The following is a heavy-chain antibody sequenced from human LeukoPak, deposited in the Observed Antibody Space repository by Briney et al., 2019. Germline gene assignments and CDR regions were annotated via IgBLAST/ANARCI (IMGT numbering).Heavy chain of an antibody. CDR1: RFTFSDYF. J-gene: IGHJ4*02. V-gene: IGHV3-11*04. CDR2: ISSSGTG. CDR3: ARTAYCGGNCYYFPDY. D-gene: IGHD2-21*02. Sequence: GGSLRLSCAASRFTFSDYFMSWIRQAPGKGLEWLSHISSSGTGYYTDSVKGRATISRDNAKNSLYLQMNSLRAEDTAVYYCARTAYCGGNCYYFPDYWGQGTLVTVPS.